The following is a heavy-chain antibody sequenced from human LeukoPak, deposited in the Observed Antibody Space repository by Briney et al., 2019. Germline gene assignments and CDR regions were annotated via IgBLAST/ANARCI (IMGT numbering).Heavy chain of an antibody. CDR3: ARATYSSSLGY. D-gene: IGHD6-13*01. CDR2: INHSGST. V-gene: IGHV4-34*01. J-gene: IGHJ4*02. Sequence: SXXLSLTCAVYGGSFSGYYWSWLRQPPGKGLEWIGEINHSGSTNYNPSLKSRVTISVDTSKTQFSLKLSSVTAADTAVYYCARATYSSSLGYWGQGTLSPSPQ. CDR1: GGSFSGYY.